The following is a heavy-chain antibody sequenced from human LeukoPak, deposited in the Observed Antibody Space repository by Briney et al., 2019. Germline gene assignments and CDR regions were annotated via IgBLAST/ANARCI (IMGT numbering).Heavy chain of an antibody. V-gene: IGHV3-7*01. CDR1: GFTFSNYW. CDR2: IKKDGSEK. Sequence: GGSLRLSCAASGFTFSNYWMSWVRQAPGKGLEWVANIKKDGSEKDYVDSVKGRFTIPRDNAKNSLYLHMNSLRAEDTAVYYCARDGGYCSGSSCFGDAFDVWGQGTRVTVSS. J-gene: IGHJ3*01. CDR3: ARDGGYCSGSSCFGDAFDV. D-gene: IGHD2-15*01.